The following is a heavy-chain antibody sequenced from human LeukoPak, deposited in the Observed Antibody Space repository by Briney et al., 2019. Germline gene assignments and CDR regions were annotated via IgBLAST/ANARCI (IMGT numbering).Heavy chain of an antibody. J-gene: IGHJ4*02. Sequence: ITXVXQAPGQGLEWMGCISTYNGGTNYAQKFQGRVTMTTETSTRTDYMELSSLRSDDTAVYYCTRTWDYSPRGRFDYWGQGTRVTVSS. CDR2: ISTYNGGT. D-gene: IGHD4-11*01. CDR3: TRTWDYSPRGRFDY. V-gene: IGHV1-18*01.